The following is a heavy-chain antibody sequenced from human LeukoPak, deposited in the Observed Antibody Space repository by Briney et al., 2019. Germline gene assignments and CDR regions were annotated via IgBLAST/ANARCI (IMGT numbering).Heavy chain of an antibody. D-gene: IGHD2-15*01. J-gene: IGHJ6*02. CDR3: ARRRLPQSYYYGMDV. CDR2: INPNSGGT. Sequence: ASVKVSCKASGYTFTGYYMHWVRQAPGQGLEWMGWINPNSGGTNYAQKFQGRVTMTRDTSISTAYMELSRLRSDDTAVYYCARRRLPQSYYYGMDVWGQGTTVTVSS. V-gene: IGHV1-2*02. CDR1: GYTFTGYY.